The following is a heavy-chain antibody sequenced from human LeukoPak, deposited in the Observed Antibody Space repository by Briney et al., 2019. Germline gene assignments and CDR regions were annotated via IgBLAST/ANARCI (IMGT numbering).Heavy chain of an antibody. CDR3: ASRLLAVASQPEYYFDY. J-gene: IGHJ4*02. CDR1: GGSFSGYY. CDR2: INHSGST. Sequence: SETLSLTCAVYGGSFSGYYWSWIRQPPGKGLEWIGEINHSGSTNYNPSLKSRVTISVDTSKNQFSLKLSSVTAADTAVYYCASRLLAVASQPEYYFDYWGQGTLVTVPS. D-gene: IGHD6-19*01. V-gene: IGHV4-34*01.